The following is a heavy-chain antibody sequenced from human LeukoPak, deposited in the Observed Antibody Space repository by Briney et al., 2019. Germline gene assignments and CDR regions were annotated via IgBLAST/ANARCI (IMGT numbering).Heavy chain of an antibody. CDR2: IIPIFGTA. Sequence: SVKVSCKASGGTFNSYAISWVRQAPGQGLEWMGGIIPIFGTANYAQKFQGRVTITADESTNTAYMELSSLRSEDTAVYYCARGAAIRSYYYGMDVWGQGTTVTVSS. CDR1: GGTFNSYA. CDR3: ARGAAIRSYYYGMDV. V-gene: IGHV1-69*13. J-gene: IGHJ6*02. D-gene: IGHD2-21*01.